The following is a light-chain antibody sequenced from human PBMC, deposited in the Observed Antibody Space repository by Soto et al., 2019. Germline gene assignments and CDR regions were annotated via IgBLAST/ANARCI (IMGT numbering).Light chain of an antibody. CDR2: GAS. CDR1: QSVRSN. CDR3: QQYHISPPDT. V-gene: IGKV3-15*01. Sequence: EIVMTQSPATLSVSPGERATLSCRASQSVRSNLAWYQQKPGQAPRLLIYGASTTATGIPARFSGSGSGTDFTLTISSMQSEDFAVYYCQQYHISPPDTFGQGTKLEIK. J-gene: IGKJ2*01.